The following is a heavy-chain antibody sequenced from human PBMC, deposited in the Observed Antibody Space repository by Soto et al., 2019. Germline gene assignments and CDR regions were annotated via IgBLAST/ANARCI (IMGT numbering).Heavy chain of an antibody. J-gene: IGHJ6*02. CDR2: INGDGGST. Sequence: GGSLRLSCAASGFTFSNYWMHWVRQAPGKGLVWVSRINGDGGSTTYADSVKGRFTISRDNAKNTLYLQMNNLRAEDTAVYYCAREGGNYFYGMDVWGQGTTVTVSS. CDR1: GFTFSNYW. CDR3: AREGGNYFYGMDV. V-gene: IGHV3-74*01.